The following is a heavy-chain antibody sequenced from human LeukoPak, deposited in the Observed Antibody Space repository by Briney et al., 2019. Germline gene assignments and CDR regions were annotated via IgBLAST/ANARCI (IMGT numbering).Heavy chain of an antibody. CDR2: IYPVDSDT. Sequence: GEALKISCKGSAYSFTSYCIGWLRQMPVKGREWRGIIYPVDSDTRYSPYFQGQVTISVDNSISNAYLQWSSLKASDNAMYYCWRLLYYDILTGYYFEYWGQGTLGNV. CDR1: AYSFTSYC. J-gene: IGHJ4*02. V-gene: IGHV5-51*01. CDR3: WRLLYYDILTGYYFEY. D-gene: IGHD3-9*01.